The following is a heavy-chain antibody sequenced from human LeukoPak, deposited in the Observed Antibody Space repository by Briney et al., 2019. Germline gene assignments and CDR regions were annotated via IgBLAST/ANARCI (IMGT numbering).Heavy chain of an antibody. J-gene: IGHJ6*03. V-gene: IGHV4-4*07. CDR3: ARGSTSYYYYYYMDV. Sequence: PSETLSLTCTVSGGSISSYYWSWIRQPPGKGLEWIGRIYTSGSTNYNPSLKSRVTMSVDTSKNQFSLKLGSVTAADTAVYYCARGSTSYYYYYYMDVWGKGTTVTVSS. D-gene: IGHD2-2*01. CDR1: GGSISSYY. CDR2: IYTSGST.